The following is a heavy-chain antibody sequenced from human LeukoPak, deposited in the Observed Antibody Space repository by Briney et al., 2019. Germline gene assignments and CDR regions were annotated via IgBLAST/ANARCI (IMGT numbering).Heavy chain of an antibody. CDR1: GFTFSSYG. Sequence: GGSLRLSCAASGFTFSSYGMSWVRQAPGKGLKWVSAISGSGGSTYYADSVKGRFTISRDNSKNTLYLQMNSLRAEDTAVYYCAKGARVSSGFDDAFDIWGQGTMVTVSS. CDR3: AKGARVSSGFDDAFDI. V-gene: IGHV3-23*01. J-gene: IGHJ3*02. D-gene: IGHD3-22*01. CDR2: ISGSGGST.